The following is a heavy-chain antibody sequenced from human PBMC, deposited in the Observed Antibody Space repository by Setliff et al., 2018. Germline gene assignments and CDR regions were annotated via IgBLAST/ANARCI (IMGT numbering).Heavy chain of an antibody. CDR1: GFTLDDYY. J-gene: IGHJ1*01. V-gene: IGHV3-11*04. D-gene: IGHD3-22*01. CDR3: ARGKDYSDGSGYPIFQH. Sequence: PGGSLRLSCAASGFTLDDYYMTWIRQAPGKGLEWISYISSSGYTIYYANSVNGRFPSSRDDALNSLFLDMSRLRVDDTAIYYCARGKDYSDGSGYPIFQHWGQGTPVTVSS. CDR2: ISSSGYTI.